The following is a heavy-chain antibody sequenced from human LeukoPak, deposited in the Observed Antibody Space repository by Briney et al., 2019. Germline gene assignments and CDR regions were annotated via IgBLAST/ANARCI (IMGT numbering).Heavy chain of an antibody. Sequence: SETLSLTCTVSGGSISSYYWSWIRQSPGKGLEWIGYIYYSRSTNYNPSLKSRVTISVDTSKNQFSLKLSSVTAADTAVYYCARWQQLGAFDIWGQGTMVTVSS. D-gene: IGHD6-13*01. CDR1: GGSISSYY. J-gene: IGHJ3*02. CDR2: IYYSRST. V-gene: IGHV4-59*01. CDR3: ARWQQLGAFDI.